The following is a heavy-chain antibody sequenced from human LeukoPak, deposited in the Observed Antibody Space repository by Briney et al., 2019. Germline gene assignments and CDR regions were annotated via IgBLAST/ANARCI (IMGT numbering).Heavy chain of an antibody. CDR1: GGSFSGYY. CDR2: INHSGST. J-gene: IGHJ6*03. Sequence: KPSETLSLTCAVYGGSFSGYYWSWIRQPPGKGLEWIGEINHSGSTNYNPSLKSRVTISVDTSKNQFSLKLSSVTAADTAVYYCARGGSGYSYGSRPLYYYYYMDVWGKGTTVTVSS. CDR3: ARGGSGYSYGSRPLYYYYYMDV. D-gene: IGHD5-18*01. V-gene: IGHV4-34*01.